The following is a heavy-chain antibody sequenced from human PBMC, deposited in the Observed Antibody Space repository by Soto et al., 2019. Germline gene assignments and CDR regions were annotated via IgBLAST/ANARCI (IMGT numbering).Heavy chain of an antibody. Sequence: GGSLRLSCAASGFTFSSYAMSWVRQAPGKGLEWVSAISGSGGSTYYADSVKGRFTISRDNSKNTLYLQMNSLRAEDTAVYYCAKDGLTGIVVVPAAYYFDYWGQGTLVTVSS. CDR3: AKDGLTGIVVVPAAYYFDY. J-gene: IGHJ4*02. CDR1: GFTFSSYA. D-gene: IGHD2-2*01. V-gene: IGHV3-23*01. CDR2: ISGSGGST.